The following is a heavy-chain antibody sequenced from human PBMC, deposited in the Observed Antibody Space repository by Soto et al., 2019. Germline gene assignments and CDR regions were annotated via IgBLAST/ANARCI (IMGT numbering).Heavy chain of an antibody. CDR2: IYYSGST. V-gene: IGHV4-59*01. CDR3: ARGTVITFGGVTEFDY. CDR1: GGSISSYY. D-gene: IGHD3-16*01. J-gene: IGHJ4*02. Sequence: SETLSLTCTVSGGSISSYYWSWIRQPPGKGLEWIGYIYYSGSTNYNPSLKSRVTISVDTSKNQFSLKLSSVTAADTAVYYCARGTVITFGGVTEFDYWGQGTLVTVSS.